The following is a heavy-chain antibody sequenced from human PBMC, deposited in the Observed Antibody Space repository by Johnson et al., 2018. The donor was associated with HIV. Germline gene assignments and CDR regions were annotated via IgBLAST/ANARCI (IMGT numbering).Heavy chain of an antibody. J-gene: IGHJ3*02. D-gene: IGHD1-14*01. CDR1: GFTFSSYD. V-gene: IGHV3-15*01. CDR2: IKSKTDGGTT. CDR3: TTGRKGTGAFDI. Sequence: VQLVESGGGLVQPGGSLRLSCAASGFTFSSYDMHWVRQAPGKGLEWVGRIKSKTDGGTTDYAAPVNDRFTIARADSKNTLYLQMNSLKTEDTAVYYCTTGRKGTGAFDIWGQGTMVTVSS.